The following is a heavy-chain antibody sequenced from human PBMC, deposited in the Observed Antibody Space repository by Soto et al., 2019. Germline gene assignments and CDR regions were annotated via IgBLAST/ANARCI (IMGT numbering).Heavy chain of an antibody. J-gene: IGHJ6*02. CDR1: GGSISSYY. Sequence: LSLTCTVSGGSISSYYWSWIRQPPGKGLEWIGYIYYSGSTNYNPSLKSRVTISVDTSKNQFSLKLSSVTAADTAVYYCARENRVVAANPYYYYYYGMDVWGQGTTVTVSS. CDR3: ARENRVVAANPYYYYYYGMDV. CDR2: IYYSGST. V-gene: IGHV4-59*01. D-gene: IGHD3-22*01.